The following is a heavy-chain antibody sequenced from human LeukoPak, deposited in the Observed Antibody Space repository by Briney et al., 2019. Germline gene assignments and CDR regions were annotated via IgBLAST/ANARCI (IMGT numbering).Heavy chain of an antibody. CDR2: IYYSGST. CDR1: GGSISNYY. Sequence: SETLSLTCTVSGGSISNYYWSWIRQPPGKGLEWIGYIYYSGSTNYNPSLKSRVTISVDTSKKQVSLNLSSVTAADTAVYYCARVAARYVGMDVWGQGTTVTVS. V-gene: IGHV4-59*01. D-gene: IGHD6-6*01. J-gene: IGHJ6*02. CDR3: ARVAARYVGMDV.